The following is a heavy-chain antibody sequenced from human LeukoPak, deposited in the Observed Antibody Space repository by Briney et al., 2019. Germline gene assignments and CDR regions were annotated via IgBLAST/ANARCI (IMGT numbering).Heavy chain of an antibody. J-gene: IGHJ4*02. D-gene: IGHD2-15*01. V-gene: IGHV3-74*01. CDR1: GFTFSSHW. CDR3: AKQLGYCSDGSCYFPY. Sequence: GGSLRLSCAASGFTFSSHWMHWVRQVPGKGLVWVSRINRDGSSANYADSVKGRFTISRDNAKNTLYLQMNSLRAEDTAVYYCAKQLGYCSDGSCYFPYWGQGTLVTVSS. CDR2: INRDGSSA.